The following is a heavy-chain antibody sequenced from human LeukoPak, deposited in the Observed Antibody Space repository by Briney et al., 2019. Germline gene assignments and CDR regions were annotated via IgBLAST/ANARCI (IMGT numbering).Heavy chain of an antibody. D-gene: IGHD1-14*01. V-gene: IGHV3-21*01. CDR3: ATETIGRHYDY. CDR2: IGPTGTDR. J-gene: IGHJ4*02. Sequence: GGSLRLSCAASGFTFSSCGFNWVRQAPGKGLEWVSSIGPTGTDRYYADSVGGRFTISRDNAKDSMYLQMDSLRDEDTAVYYCATETIGRHYDYWGQGTLLTVSS. CDR1: GFTFSSCG.